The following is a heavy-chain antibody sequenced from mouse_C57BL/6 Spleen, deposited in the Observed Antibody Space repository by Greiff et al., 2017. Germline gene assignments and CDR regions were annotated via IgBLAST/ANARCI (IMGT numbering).Heavy chain of an antibody. D-gene: IGHD1-1*01. Sequence: VQLQQSGPELVKPGASVKIPCKASGYTFTDYNMDWVKQSHGKSLEWIGDINPNNGGTIYNQKFKGKATFTVDKSSSTSYMELRSLTSEDTAVYYCARGFTTGFDVWGTGTTVTVSA. J-gene: IGHJ1*03. V-gene: IGHV1-18*01. CDR2: INPNNGGT. CDR1: GYTFTDYN. CDR3: ARGFTTGFDV.